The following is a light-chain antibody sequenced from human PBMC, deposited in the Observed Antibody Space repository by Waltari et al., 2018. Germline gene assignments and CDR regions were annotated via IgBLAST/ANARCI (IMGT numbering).Light chain of an antibody. V-gene: IGLV2-8*01. CDR3: SSYGGSNNLV. CDR1: SSYVGGYNY. CDR2: EVS. Sequence: QSALTQPPSASGSPGQSVTISCTATSSYVGGYNYVSWYQHHPGKAPKVMIYEVSKRPSGVPDRFSGSKSGNTASLTVSGVQAEDEADYYCSSYGGSNNLVFGGGTKLTVL. J-gene: IGLJ3*02.